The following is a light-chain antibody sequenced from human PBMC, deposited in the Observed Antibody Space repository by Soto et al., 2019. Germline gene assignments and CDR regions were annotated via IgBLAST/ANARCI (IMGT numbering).Light chain of an antibody. CDR3: SCYSTSTTLI. CDR1: SNDVGGYDY. J-gene: IGLJ2*01. CDR2: DVS. Sequence: QSALTQPASVSGSPGQSITISCTGTSNDVGGYDYVSWYQQHPGQAPKVMIYDVSNRPPGVSNRFSGSKSANTASLTISGLQAEDEADYYCSCYSTSTTLIFGSGTKLTVL. V-gene: IGLV2-14*01.